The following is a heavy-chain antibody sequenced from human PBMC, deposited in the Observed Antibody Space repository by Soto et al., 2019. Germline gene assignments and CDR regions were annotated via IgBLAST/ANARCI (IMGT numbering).Heavy chain of an antibody. J-gene: IGHJ4*02. CDR1: GGTFSSYT. CDR3: AGGSEELFDY. D-gene: IGHD1-7*01. V-gene: IGHV1-69*02. Sequence: QVQLVQSGAEVKKPGSSVKVSCKASGGTFSSYTISWVRQAPGQGLEWMGRIIPILGIANYAQKFQGRVTITADKSTSTAYMELSRLRSEDTAVYYSAGGSEELFDYWGQGTLLTLSS. CDR2: IIPILGIA.